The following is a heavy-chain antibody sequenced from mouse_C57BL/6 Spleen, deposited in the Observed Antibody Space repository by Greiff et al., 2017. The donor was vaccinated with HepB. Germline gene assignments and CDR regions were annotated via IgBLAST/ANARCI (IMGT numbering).Heavy chain of an antibody. Sequence: VQLQQPGAELVKPGASVKLSCKASGYTFTSYWMHWVKQRPGQGLEWIGMIHPNSGSTNYNEKFKSKATLTVDKSSSTAYMQLSSLTSEDSAVYYCARDYDDDYAMDYWGQGTSVTVSS. J-gene: IGHJ4*01. V-gene: IGHV1-64*01. D-gene: IGHD2-4*01. CDR3: ARDYDDDYAMDY. CDR1: GYTFTSYW. CDR2: IHPNSGST.